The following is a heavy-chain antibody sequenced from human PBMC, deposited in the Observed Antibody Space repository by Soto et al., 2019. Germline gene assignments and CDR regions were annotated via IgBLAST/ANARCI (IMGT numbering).Heavy chain of an antibody. CDR1: GGTFSTYA. Sequence: QVQLVQSGAEVKKPGSSVKVSCKASGGTFSTYAIDWVRQAPGQGLEWMGGIIPLFGTAKYAQNFQGRITITADESTNTAYMELRSLRSQDTAVYYCARGVHYDSSGHYYFYWGQGTLVTVSS. CDR2: IIPLFGTA. V-gene: IGHV1-69*01. D-gene: IGHD3-22*01. CDR3: ARGVHYDSSGHYYFY. J-gene: IGHJ4*02.